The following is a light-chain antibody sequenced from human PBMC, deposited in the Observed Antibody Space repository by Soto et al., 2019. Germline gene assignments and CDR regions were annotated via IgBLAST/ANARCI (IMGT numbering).Light chain of an antibody. CDR1: RSNIGAGYA. CDR2: DNT. Sequence: QSVLTQPPSVSGAPGQRVTISCTGSRSNIGAGYAVHWYQQLPGTAPKLLIYDNTNRPSGVPDRFSASESGNSASLAITGLQSEDEADYYCQSYDTSLSASVFGGGTKLTVL. CDR3: QSYDTSLSASV. J-gene: IGLJ2*01. V-gene: IGLV1-40*01.